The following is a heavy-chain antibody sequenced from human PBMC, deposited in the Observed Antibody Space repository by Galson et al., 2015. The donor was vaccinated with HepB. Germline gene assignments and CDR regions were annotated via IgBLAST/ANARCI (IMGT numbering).Heavy chain of an antibody. CDR3: AREVMIRTLAHKTPDY. CDR2: VNLDGSEM. Sequence: SLRLSCAASGFTFSAYWMSWVRQVPGKGLEWVADVNLDGSEMYYADSVKGRFTISRDNAERSVSLHMYNLRAEDTAVYYCAREVMIRTLAHKTPDYWGQGTLVTVSS. CDR1: GFTFSAYW. J-gene: IGHJ4*02. D-gene: IGHD3-16*01. V-gene: IGHV3-7*03.